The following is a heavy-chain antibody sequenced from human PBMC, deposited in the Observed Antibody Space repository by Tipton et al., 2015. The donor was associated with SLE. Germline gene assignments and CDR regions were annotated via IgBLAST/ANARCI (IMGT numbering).Heavy chain of an antibody. J-gene: IGHJ6*02. CDR3: ARITTTLGGMDV. Sequence: TLSLTCAVYGGSFSGYYWSWIRQPPGKGLEWIGEINHRGSTNYNPSLKSRVTISVDTSKNQFSLKLSSVTAADTAVYYCARITTTLGGMDVWGQGTTVTVSS. CDR1: GGSFSGYY. V-gene: IGHV4-34*01. CDR2: INHRGST. D-gene: IGHD1-1*01.